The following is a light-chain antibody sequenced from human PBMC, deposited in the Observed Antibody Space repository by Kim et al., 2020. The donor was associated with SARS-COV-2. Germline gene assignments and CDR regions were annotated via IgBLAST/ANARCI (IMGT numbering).Light chain of an antibody. CDR2: GAT. CDR3: QQTYSTPRT. Sequence: DIQLTQSPSSLAASVGDRVTISCRASQTISNYLNWYQQRPGKAPRLLIYGATSFQSGVPSRFRGSASGTDFTLTITSLQPEDFATYYCQQTYSTPRTFGQGTKVDIK. V-gene: IGKV1-39*01. J-gene: IGKJ1*01. CDR1: QTISNY.